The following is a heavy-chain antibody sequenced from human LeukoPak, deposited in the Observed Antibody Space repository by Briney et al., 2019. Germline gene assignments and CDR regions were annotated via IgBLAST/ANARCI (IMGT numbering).Heavy chain of an antibody. CDR2: INHSGST. CDR1: SGSFRRYY. V-gene: IGHV4-34*01. CDR3: ARSPPIYCSGGSCYYFDY. J-gene: IGHJ4*02. Sequence: SDTLSLTCAVYSGSFRRYYWSCIRHSRGKGLEWIGEINHSGSTNYHPSLKSRVTMSVDTSKNQFSLKFSSVTAADTAVYYCARSPPIYCSGGSCYYFDYWGQGNLVTVSS. D-gene: IGHD2-15*01.